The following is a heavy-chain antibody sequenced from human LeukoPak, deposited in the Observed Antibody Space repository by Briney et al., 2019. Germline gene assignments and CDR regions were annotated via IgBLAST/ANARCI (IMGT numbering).Heavy chain of an antibody. D-gene: IGHD2-2*01. CDR3: AKGPLRGTAAAIDY. V-gene: IGHV3-30*18. CDR2: ISYDGRNK. J-gene: IGHJ4*02. CDR1: GFTFNNYG. Sequence: GGSLRLSCAASGFTFNNYGMHWVRQVPGKGLEWVAVISYDGRNKHYPDSVKGRFTISRDISTDTLWLQMDSLRTEDTAVYYCAKGPLRGTAAAIDYWGQGTLVTVSS.